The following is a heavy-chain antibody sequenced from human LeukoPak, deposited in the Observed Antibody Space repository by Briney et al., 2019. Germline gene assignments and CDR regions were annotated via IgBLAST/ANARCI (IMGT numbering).Heavy chain of an antibody. Sequence: GGSLRLSCAASGFTFSNAWMTWVRQAPGKGLEWVANINQYGSDEYYVDSVKGRFTISRDNAKNSLYLQMNSLRAEDTAVYYCARGADCSSTSCHSGYYYYGMDVWGQGTTVTVSS. J-gene: IGHJ6*02. CDR1: GFTFSNAW. CDR2: INQYGSDE. CDR3: ARGADCSSTSCHSGYYYYGMDV. D-gene: IGHD2-2*01. V-gene: IGHV3-7*01.